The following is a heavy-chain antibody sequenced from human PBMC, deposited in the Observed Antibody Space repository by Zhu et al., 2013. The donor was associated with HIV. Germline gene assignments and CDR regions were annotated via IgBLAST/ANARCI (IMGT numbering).Heavy chain of an antibody. CDR1: GYTFTNYY. Sequence: QVQLVQSGAEVKKPGASVKVSCKASGYTFTNYYMHWVRQGPGQGLEWMGMINPSGGSATYAQKLQGRVSMTTDTSTSTVYMELSSLTSEDTAVFYCAREEDYGGNGWGFDYWGQGTLVTVSS. CDR2: INPSGGSA. J-gene: IGHJ4*02. CDR3: AREEDYGGNGWGFDY. D-gene: IGHD4-17*01. V-gene: IGHV1-46*01.